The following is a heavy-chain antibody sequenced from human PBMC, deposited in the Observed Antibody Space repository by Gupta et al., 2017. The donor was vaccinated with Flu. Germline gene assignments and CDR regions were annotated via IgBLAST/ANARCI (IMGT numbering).Heavy chain of an antibody. J-gene: IGHJ6*02. CDR3: GGGDYDFWSGFGLYGMDV. Sequence: QVQLVQSGAEVKKPGSSVKVSCKASGGTFSSYAISWVRQAPGQGLEWMGGSIPSFGAANYAQKFQGRGTITADESTGTADMGLSILRTEDRAVFYFGGGDYDFWSGFGLYGMDVWGQGTTVTVSS. D-gene: IGHD3-3*01. CDR2: SIPSFGAA. CDR1: GGTFSSYA. V-gene: IGHV1-69*01.